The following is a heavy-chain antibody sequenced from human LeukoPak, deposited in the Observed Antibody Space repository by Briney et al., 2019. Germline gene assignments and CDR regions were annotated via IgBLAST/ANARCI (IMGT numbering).Heavy chain of an antibody. CDR3: ARSGSDCSSTSCSPDWFDP. V-gene: IGHV3-48*04. J-gene: IGHJ5*02. Sequence: GGSLRLSCAASGFIFSYYSMNWVRQAPGKGLEWVSYISSSSSTIYYADSVKGRFTISRDNAKNSLYLQMNSLRAEDTAVYYCARSGSDCSSTSCSPDWFDPWGQGTLVTVSS. D-gene: IGHD2-2*01. CDR2: ISSSSSTI. CDR1: GFIFSYYS.